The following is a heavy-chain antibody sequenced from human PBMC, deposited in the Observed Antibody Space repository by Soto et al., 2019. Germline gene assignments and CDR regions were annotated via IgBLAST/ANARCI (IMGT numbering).Heavy chain of an antibody. CDR2: IYWDDDK. CDR3: AHRVLRTVFGLVTTTAIYFDF. CDR1: GFSLTTSGVG. J-gene: IGHJ4*02. Sequence: QITLNESGPTVVRPTETLTLTCRFSGFSLTTSGVGVRWIRPSPGKAPEWLELIYWDDDKRYSPSLKSRLTNTSDTSKYQVVLTASDLDPTGTGTYDCAHRVLRTVFGLVTTTAIYFDFWGQGTPVSVSS. D-gene: IGHD3-3*01. V-gene: IGHV2-5*02.